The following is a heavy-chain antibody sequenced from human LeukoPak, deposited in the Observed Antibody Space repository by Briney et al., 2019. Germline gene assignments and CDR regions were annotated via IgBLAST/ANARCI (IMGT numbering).Heavy chain of an antibody. CDR1: GGFFSSTTYF. CDR3: ASLFDNFPENRFDY. V-gene: IGHV4-39*01. J-gene: IGHJ4*02. CDR2: IYYSGTS. Sequence: ETLSLTCTVSGGFFSSTTYFWAWIRQPPGKGLQWLGTIYYSGTSYFNPSLETRVTLSVDTSKNQFSLRLTSVTAADTAVYYCASLFDNFPENRFDYWGRGTLVSASS. D-gene: IGHD5-24*01.